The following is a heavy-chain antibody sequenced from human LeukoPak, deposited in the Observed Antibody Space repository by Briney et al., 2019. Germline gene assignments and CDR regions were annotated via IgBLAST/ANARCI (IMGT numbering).Heavy chain of an antibody. CDR1: GFTFSSYG. V-gene: IGHV3-23*01. J-gene: IGHJ4*02. CDR2: IGGRDGST. CDR3: AKGHYYGSGSLDY. D-gene: IGHD3-10*01. Sequence: GGSLRLSCAASGFTFSSYGMSWVRQAPGKGLEWVSAIGGRDGSTYYADSVKGRFTISRDNSKSTLYVQMNSLRAEDTAVYYCAKGHYYGSGSLDYWGQGTLVTVSS.